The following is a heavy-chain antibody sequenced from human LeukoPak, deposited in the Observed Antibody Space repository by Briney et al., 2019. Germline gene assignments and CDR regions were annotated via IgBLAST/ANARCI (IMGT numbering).Heavy chain of an antibody. Sequence: SETLSLTCTVSGVSISSYYWSWIRQPPGKGLEWIGYIFPSGSSNYDPSLKSRVTMSVDTSKDQISLKLYSVIAADTAVYYCARSPPAPKQFDSRGQGILVTVSS. CDR1: GVSISSYY. CDR2: IFPSGSS. D-gene: IGHD2-2*01. CDR3: ARSPPAPKQFDS. V-gene: IGHV4-4*09. J-gene: IGHJ4*02.